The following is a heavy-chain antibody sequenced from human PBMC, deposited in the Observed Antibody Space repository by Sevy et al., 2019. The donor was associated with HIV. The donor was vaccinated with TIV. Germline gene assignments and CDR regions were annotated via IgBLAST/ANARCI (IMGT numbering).Heavy chain of an antibody. CDR3: ASQRGGYERLYYFDS. J-gene: IGHJ4*02. Sequence: GGSLRLSCVASGFTYSMNWVRQAPGKGLEWVSYISDSSATIHYADSVKGRFTISRDNAKNSLYLQMNTLRAEDTAVHYCASQRGGYERLYYFDSWGQGTLVSVSS. D-gene: IGHD5-12*01. V-gene: IGHV3-48*01. CDR2: ISDSSATI. CDR1: GFTYS.